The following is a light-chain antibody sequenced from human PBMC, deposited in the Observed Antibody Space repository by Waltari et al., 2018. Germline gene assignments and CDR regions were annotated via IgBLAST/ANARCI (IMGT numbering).Light chain of an antibody. J-gene: IGKJ1*01. CDR1: QDITRW. V-gene: IGKV1-12*01. CDR2: TAS. CDR3: QQAHSLPLT. Sequence: DIQMTQSPSSVSASVGDKVTITCRASQDITRWLAWYQQRPGKAPNLLINTASNLQTGVPSRFSVGGSGTDFTLTISSLQPEDFATYYCQQAHSLPLTFGQGTKVEI.